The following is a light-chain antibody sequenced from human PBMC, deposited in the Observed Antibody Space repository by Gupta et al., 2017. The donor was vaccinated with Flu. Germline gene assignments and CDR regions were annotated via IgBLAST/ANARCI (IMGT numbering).Light chain of an antibody. CDR2: DDS. V-gene: IGLV3-21*02. CDR3: QVCDSSSDHQEV. J-gene: IGLJ3*02. Sequence: SYVLTQPPSVSVAPGQTATITCGGNDIGNKDVHWYQQKPGQAPGVVVYDDSDRLSGSPERFSGSNSANTATLTISRVEAGDEADYYCQVCDSSSDHQEVFGGGTKLTVL. CDR1: DIGNKD.